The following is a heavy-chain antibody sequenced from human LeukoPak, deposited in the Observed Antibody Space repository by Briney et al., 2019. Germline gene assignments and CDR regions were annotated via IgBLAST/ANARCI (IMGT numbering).Heavy chain of an antibody. Sequence: GASVKVSCKASGYTFTSYGISWVRQAPGQGLEWMGWISAYNGNTNYAQKLQGRVTMTTDTSTSTAYMELRSLRSDDTAVYYCARIGPLDWTRLYYFDYWGQGTLVTVSS. CDR2: ISAYNGNT. J-gene: IGHJ4*02. D-gene: IGHD3/OR15-3a*01. CDR1: GYTFTSYG. V-gene: IGHV1-18*01. CDR3: ARIGPLDWTRLYYFDY.